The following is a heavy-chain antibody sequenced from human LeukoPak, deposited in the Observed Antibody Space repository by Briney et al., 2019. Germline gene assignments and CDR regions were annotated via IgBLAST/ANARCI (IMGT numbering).Heavy chain of an antibody. V-gene: IGHV1-46*01. Sequence: ASVKVSCKASGYTFTSYFMHWVRQAPGQGLEWVGIINPSGGSTNYAQTFQGRVTMARDTSTSTVYMELSSLRFEDTAVYYCATAHYYDSSDYGGIEHGGQGTLVTVSS. J-gene: IGHJ1*01. CDR2: INPSGGST. D-gene: IGHD3-22*01. CDR1: GYTFTSYF. CDR3: ATAHYYDSSDYGGIEH.